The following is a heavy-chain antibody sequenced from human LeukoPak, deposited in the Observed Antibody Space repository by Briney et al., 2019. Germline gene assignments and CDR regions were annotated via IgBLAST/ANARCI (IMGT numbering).Heavy chain of an antibody. CDR3: ARAPMIVVVSAFDY. J-gene: IGHJ4*02. CDR1: GYTFTSYD. V-gene: IGHV1-8*01. D-gene: IGHD3-22*01. Sequence: GASVKVSCKASGYTFTSYDINWVRQATGQGLEWMGWMNPNSGNTGYAQKFQGRVTMTRNTSISTAYMELSSLRSEDTAVYYCARAPMIVVVSAFDYWGQGTLVTVSS. CDR2: MNPNSGNT.